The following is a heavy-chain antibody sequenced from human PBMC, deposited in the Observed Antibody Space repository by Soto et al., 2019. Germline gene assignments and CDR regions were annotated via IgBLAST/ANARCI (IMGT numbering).Heavy chain of an antibody. CDR2: IPANGDDP. CDR1: GLTISSYG. Sequence: GGSLRLSCSASGLTISSYGMSWVRQAPGKGLEWVSTIPANGDDPYYADSVKGRFTISRDNFKNTVNLQLDSLRADDTAVYYCLKETSFDWGYTEVWGQGTTVTVSS. V-gene: IGHV3-23*01. J-gene: IGHJ6*02. D-gene: IGHD3-9*01. CDR3: LKETSFDWGYTEV.